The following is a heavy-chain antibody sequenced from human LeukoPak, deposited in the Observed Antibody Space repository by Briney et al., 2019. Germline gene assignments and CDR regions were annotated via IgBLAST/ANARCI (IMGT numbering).Heavy chain of an antibody. CDR2: IYYSVST. CDR1: GYSISSSNW. CDR3: ARNVGDSGSCAVAFDI. J-gene: IGHJ3*02. V-gene: IGHV4-28*01. D-gene: IGHD1-26*01. Sequence: SDTLSLTCPLSGYSISSSNWWDLIRQPPGKGLELIGYIYYSVSTYYNPSLKSRVTMSVDTSKNQFSLKLSSVTAVDTAVYYCARNVGDSGSCAVAFDIWGQGTMVTVSS.